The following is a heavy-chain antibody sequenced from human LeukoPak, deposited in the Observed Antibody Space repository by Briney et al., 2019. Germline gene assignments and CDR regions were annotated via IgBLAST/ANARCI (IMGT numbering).Heavy chain of an antibody. Sequence: PSETLSLTCAVYGGSFSGNYWSWIRQPPGKGLEWIGEIHHSGNTNYNPSLKSRITISVDTSKNQFSLKLSSVTAADTAVYYCARNYDSSGYYFKAFYYYYMDVWGKGTTVTVSS. J-gene: IGHJ6*03. CDR1: GGSFSGNY. CDR3: ARNYDSSGYYFKAFYYYYMDV. D-gene: IGHD3-22*01. CDR2: IHHSGNT. V-gene: IGHV4-34*01.